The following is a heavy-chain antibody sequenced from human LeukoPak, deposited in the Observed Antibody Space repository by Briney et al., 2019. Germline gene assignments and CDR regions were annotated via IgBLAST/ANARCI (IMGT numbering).Heavy chain of an antibody. V-gene: IGHV3-23*01. Sequence: GGSLRLSCAASGFTFSSYAMGWARQAPGKGLEWVSAISGSGCSTYYADSVKGRFTISRDNSKNTLYLQMNSLRAEDTAVYYCAKGTGADAFDIWGQGTMVTVSS. CDR2: ISGSGCST. J-gene: IGHJ3*02. CDR1: GFTFSSYA. CDR3: AKGTGADAFDI.